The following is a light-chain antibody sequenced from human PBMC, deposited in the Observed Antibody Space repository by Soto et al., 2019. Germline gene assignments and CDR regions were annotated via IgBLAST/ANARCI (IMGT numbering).Light chain of an antibody. Sequence: EIVLTQSPATLSSSPGERDPLSCRASQTVSNKLAWYPHKPGQAPRLLIYDTSNRATGIPARFSGSGSGTDFTLTISSLEPEDFAVYYCHQRKSWPRTFGQGTKVDIK. V-gene: IGKV3-11*01. CDR3: HQRKSWPRT. CDR2: DTS. J-gene: IGKJ1*01. CDR1: QTVSNK.